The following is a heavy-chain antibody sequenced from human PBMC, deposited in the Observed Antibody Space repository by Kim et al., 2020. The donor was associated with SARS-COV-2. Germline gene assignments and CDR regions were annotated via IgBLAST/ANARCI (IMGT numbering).Heavy chain of an antibody. CDR2: ISSSSSTI. J-gene: IGHJ6*02. D-gene: IGHD5-18*01. V-gene: IGHV3-48*04. Sequence: GGSLRLSCAASGFTFSSYSMNWVRQAPGKGLEWVSYISSSSSTIYYADSVKGRFTISRDNAKNSLYLQMNSLRAEDTAVYYCARDLYSYGYYYYGMGVWGQGTTVTVSS. CDR3: ARDLYSYGYYYYGMGV. CDR1: GFTFSSYS.